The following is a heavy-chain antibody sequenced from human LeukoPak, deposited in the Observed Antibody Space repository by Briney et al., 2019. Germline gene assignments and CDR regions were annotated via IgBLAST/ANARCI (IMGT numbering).Heavy chain of an antibody. CDR2: IYYSGTT. CDR1: GGSISSSGYF. D-gene: IGHD2-15*01. J-gene: IGHJ5*02. CDR3: ARRGRVVEISTVYQLGFDP. Sequence: PSETLSLTCTVSGGSISSSGYFWGRIRQPPGKGLEWIGIIYYSGTTYYNPSLKSRVTISVDTSKNQFSLNLSPVTAADTAVYYCARRGRVVEISTVYQLGFDPWGQGTLVTVSS. V-gene: IGHV4-39*01.